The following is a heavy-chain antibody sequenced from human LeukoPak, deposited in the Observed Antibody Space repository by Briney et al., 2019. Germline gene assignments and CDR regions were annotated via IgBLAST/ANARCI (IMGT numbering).Heavy chain of an antibody. J-gene: IGHJ6*03. CDR1: GDSITSFY. CDR3: ARAISAWSYFYYMDV. Sequence: SETLSLTCTVSGDSITSFYWSWIRQSPGKGLEWIGYFYYSRGTTYNPSLRSRATISADTSQHQFSLKLRSVTAADTAVYYCARAISAWSYFYYMDVWGKGTTVTVSS. CDR2: FYYSRGT. V-gene: IGHV4-59*01. D-gene: IGHD6-19*01.